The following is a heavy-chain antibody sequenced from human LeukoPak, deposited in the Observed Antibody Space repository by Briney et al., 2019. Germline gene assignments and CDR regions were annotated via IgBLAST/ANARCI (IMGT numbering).Heavy chain of an antibody. J-gene: IGHJ6*02. CDR2: ISAYNGNT. CDR1: GYTFTSYG. V-gene: IGHV1-18*01. D-gene: IGHD5-12*01. Sequence: ASVKVSCKASGYTFTSYGISWVRQAPGQGLEWMGWISAYNGNTNYAQKLQGRVTMTTDTSTSTAYMGLRSLRSDDTAVYYCARGTVATSHYYYYYGMDVWGQGTTVTVSS. CDR3: ARGTVATSHYYYYYGMDV.